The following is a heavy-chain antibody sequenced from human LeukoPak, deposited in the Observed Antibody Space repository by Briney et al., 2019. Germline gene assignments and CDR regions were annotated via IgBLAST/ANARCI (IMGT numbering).Heavy chain of an antibody. J-gene: IGHJ2*01. V-gene: IGHV4-38-2*01. CDR1: GYSIGSGYY. CDR2: IYHSGST. CDR3: ATGGAAYGGNSRTADWYFDL. D-gene: IGHD4-23*01. Sequence: SETLSLTCAVSGYSIGSGYYWGWIRQPPGKGLEWIGSIYHSGSTYYNPSLKSRVTISVDTSKNQFSLKLSSVTAADTAVYYCATGGAAYGGNSRTADWYFDLWGRGTLVTVSS.